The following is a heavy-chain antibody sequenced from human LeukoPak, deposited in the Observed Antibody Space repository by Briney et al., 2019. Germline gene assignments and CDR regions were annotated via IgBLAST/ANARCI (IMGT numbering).Heavy chain of an antibody. CDR1: GGSISSYY. J-gene: IGHJ4*02. Sequence: KPSETLSLTCTVSGGSISSYYWSWIRQPPGKGLEWIGYIYYSGNTNYNPSLKSRVTISVDTSKNQFSLKLSSVTAADTAVYYCARKSRGYSGSYDYWGQGTLVTVSS. CDR2: IYYSGNT. V-gene: IGHV4-59*01. D-gene: IGHD1-26*01. CDR3: ARKSRGYSGSYDY.